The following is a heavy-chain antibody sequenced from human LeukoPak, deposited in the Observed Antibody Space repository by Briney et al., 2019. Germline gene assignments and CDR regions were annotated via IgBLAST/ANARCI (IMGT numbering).Heavy chain of an antibody. Sequence: GGSLRLSCAASGFTFGSYTINWVRQAPGKGLEWVSSISSTSTYIYYADSVKGRFTISRDNAKNSLYLQMNSLRADDTAVYYCARFLGGDCSSSCYYHGMDVWGQGTTVTVSS. CDR2: ISSTSTYI. J-gene: IGHJ6*02. V-gene: IGHV3-21*01. D-gene: IGHD2-21*02. CDR1: GFTFGSYT. CDR3: ARFLGGDCSSSCYYHGMDV.